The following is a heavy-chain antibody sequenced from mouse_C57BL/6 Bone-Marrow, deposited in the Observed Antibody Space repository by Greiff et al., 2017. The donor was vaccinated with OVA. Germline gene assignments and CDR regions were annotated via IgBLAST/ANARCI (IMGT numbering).Heavy chain of an antibody. Sequence: EVKLVESGGGLVKPGGSLKLSCAASGFTFSDYAMSWVRQTPEKRLEWVATISDGGSYTYYPDNVKGRFTISRDNAKNNLYLQMSHLTSEDTAMYYCTKDKECGSSYYFDYWGQGTTLTGSS. CDR3: TKDKECGSSYYFDY. J-gene: IGHJ2*01. CDR2: ISDGGSYT. CDR1: GFTFSDYA. V-gene: IGHV5-4*01. D-gene: IGHD1-1*01.